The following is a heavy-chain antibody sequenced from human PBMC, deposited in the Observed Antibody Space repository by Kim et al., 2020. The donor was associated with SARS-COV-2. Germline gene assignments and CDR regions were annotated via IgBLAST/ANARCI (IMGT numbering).Heavy chain of an antibody. V-gene: IGHV4-31*03. D-gene: IGHD5-12*01. J-gene: IGHJ6*02. CDR1: GGSISSGGYY. Sequence: SETLSLTCTVSGGSISSGGYYWSWIRQHPGKGLEWIGYIYYSGSTYYNPSLKSRVTISVDTSKNQFSLKLSSVTAADTAVYYCAREWLRQDYYYGMDVWGQGTTVTVSS. CDR2: IYYSGST. CDR3: AREWLRQDYYYGMDV.